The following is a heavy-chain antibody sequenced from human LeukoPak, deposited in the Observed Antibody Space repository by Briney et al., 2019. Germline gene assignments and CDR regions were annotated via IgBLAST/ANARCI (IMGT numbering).Heavy chain of an antibody. CDR1: GDYISSSSYF. D-gene: IGHD3-22*01. CDR2: IHYTGST. V-gene: IGHV4-39*07. J-gene: IGHJ4*02. Sequence: PAETLSLTCIVSGDYISSSSYFWGWVRQSPGKGLEWIGNIHYTGSTYYNPSLKSRVTISVDTSKNQFSLILTSVTAADTAVYYCGRLFNYYDTTGPVFDYWGQGTLVTVSS. CDR3: GRLFNYYDTTGPVFDY.